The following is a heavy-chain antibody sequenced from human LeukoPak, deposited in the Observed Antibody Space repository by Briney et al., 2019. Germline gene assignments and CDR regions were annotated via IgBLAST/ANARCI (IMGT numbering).Heavy chain of an antibody. D-gene: IGHD3-10*01. J-gene: IGHJ4*02. CDR1: GFTFSSYS. CDR3: AGDESLVRGAAFDY. CDR2: LSSSSNYI. V-gene: IGHV3-21*05. Sequence: PGGSLRLSCAASGFTFSSYSMNWVRRARGKGLVGVLYLSSSSNYINYADPVKGRFTISRDNAKNSLYLQMNGLRAEDTAVYYCAGDESLVRGAAFDYWGQGTLVTVSS.